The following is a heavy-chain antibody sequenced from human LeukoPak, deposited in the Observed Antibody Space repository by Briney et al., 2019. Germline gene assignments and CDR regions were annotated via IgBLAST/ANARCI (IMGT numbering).Heavy chain of an antibody. CDR1: GGSISSYY. Sequence: SETLSLTCTVSGGSISSYYWSWIRQPPGKGLEWIGSIYHSGSTYYNPSLKSRVTISVDTSKNKFSLKLSSVTAADTAVYYCARLPGSSSWYNLWGQGTLVTVSS. D-gene: IGHD6-13*01. CDR3: ARLPGSSSWYNL. J-gene: IGHJ5*02. V-gene: IGHV4-59*05. CDR2: IYHSGST.